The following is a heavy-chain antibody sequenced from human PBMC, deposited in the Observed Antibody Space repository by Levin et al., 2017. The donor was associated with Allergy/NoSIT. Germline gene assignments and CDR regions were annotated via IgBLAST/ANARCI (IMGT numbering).Heavy chain of an antibody. CDR1: GFTFSSYP. D-gene: IGHD6-6*01. V-gene: IGHV3-21*01. CDR2: ISSSSSSI. CDR3: AREYSSSSGKTFDY. Sequence: SCAASGFTFSSYPMNWVRQAPGKGLEWVSSISSSSSSIYYADSVKGRFTISRDNAKSSLYLQMNNLRAEDAAVYYCAREYSSSSGKTFDYWGQGTLVTVSS. J-gene: IGHJ4*02.